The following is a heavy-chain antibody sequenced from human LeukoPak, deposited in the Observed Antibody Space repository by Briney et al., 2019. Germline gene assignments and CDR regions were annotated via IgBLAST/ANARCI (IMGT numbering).Heavy chain of an antibody. D-gene: IGHD5-18*01. J-gene: IGHJ4*02. Sequence: GGSLRLSCAASGFTFSSYWMHWVRHAPGKGLEWVSGINWNGGSTGYADSVKGRFTISRDNAKNSLYLQMNSLRAEDTALYYCARVYDSDAEGYFDYWGQGTLVTVSS. CDR1: GFTFSSYW. V-gene: IGHV3-20*04. CDR3: ARVYDSDAEGYFDY. CDR2: INWNGGST.